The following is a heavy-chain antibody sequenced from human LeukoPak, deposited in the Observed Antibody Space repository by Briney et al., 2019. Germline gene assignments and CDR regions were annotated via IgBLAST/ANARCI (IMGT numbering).Heavy chain of an antibody. Sequence: GESLKISCKHSEYSFPNYCVGWVRQMPGKGLEWMGIIYPGDSETRYSPSFQGQVTISAGKSISTAYLQWSSLKASDTAMYYCARRRDLYSGGYYPFDYWGQGTLVTVSS. CDR1: EYSFPNYC. CDR3: ARRRDLYSGGYYPFDY. V-gene: IGHV5-51*01. J-gene: IGHJ4*02. D-gene: IGHD1-26*01. CDR2: IYPGDSET.